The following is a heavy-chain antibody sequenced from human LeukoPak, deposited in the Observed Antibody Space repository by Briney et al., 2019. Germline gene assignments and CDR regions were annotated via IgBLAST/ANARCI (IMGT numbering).Heavy chain of an antibody. D-gene: IGHD2-21*01. CDR1: GYTFTGYY. V-gene: IGHV1-2*02. CDR2: INPNSGGT. CDR3: ARDLDSLRPPHIVVESGFAFDI. J-gene: IGHJ3*02. Sequence: ASVKVSCKASGYTFTGYYMHWVRQAPGQGLEWMGWINPNSGGTNYAQKFQGRVTMTRDTSISTAYMELSRLRSDDTAVYYCARDLDSLRPPHIVVESGFAFDIWGQGTMVTASS.